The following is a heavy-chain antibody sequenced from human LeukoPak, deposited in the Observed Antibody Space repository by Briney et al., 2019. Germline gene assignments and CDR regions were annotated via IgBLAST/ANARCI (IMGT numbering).Heavy chain of an antibody. J-gene: IGHJ4*02. CDR1: GYTFTSYY. CDR2: INPSGGST. V-gene: IGHV1-46*01. Sequence: ASVKVSCKASGYTFTSYYMHWVRQAPGQGLEWMGIINPSGGSTSYAQKFQGRVTMTRDMSTSTVYMELSSLRSEDTAVHYCARDLYSGSCDYWGQGTLVTVSS. D-gene: IGHD2-8*01. CDR3: ARDLYSGSCDY.